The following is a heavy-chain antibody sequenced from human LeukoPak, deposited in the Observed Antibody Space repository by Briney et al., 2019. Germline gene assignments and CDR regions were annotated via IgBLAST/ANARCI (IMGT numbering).Heavy chain of an antibody. Sequence: ASVKVSCKASGYTFTSYDINWVRQATGQGLEWMGWMNPNSGNTGYAQKFQGRVTITRNTSISTAYMELSSLRSEDTAVYYCARTGGLSVDYYYYMDVWGKGTTVTVSS. J-gene: IGHJ6*03. D-gene: IGHD7-27*01. CDR3: ARTGGLSVDYYYYMDV. V-gene: IGHV1-8*03. CDR1: GYTFTSYD. CDR2: MNPNSGNT.